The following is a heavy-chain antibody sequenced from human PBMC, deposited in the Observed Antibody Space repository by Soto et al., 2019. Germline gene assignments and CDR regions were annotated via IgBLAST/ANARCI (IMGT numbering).Heavy chain of an antibody. V-gene: IGHV1-8*01. D-gene: IGHD6-19*01. J-gene: IGHJ4*02. CDR1: GYTFTSYD. CDR2: MNPNSGNT. Sequence: GASVKVSCKASGYTFTSYDINWVRQATGQGLEWMGWMNPNSGNTGYAQKFQGRVTMTRNTSISTAYMELSSLRSEDMAVYYCARVPARYSSGWLYTTFSFFFDYWGQGTLVTVSS. CDR3: ARVPARYSSGWLYTTFSFFFDY.